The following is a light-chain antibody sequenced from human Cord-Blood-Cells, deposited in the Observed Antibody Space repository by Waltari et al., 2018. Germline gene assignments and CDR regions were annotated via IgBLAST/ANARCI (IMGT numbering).Light chain of an antibody. CDR1: QSLLHGNGYNY. V-gene: IGKV2-28*01. Sequence: DIVMTQSPLSLPVTPGEPASISCRSSQSLLHGNGYNYMDWYLKKPGQSAQRLIYLGSNRASVVPWRFSGSGSGTEFTMKSSRVEAEDVEVYDCMQALQAPDTFGQGTNLDIK. J-gene: IGKJ2*01. CDR2: LGS. CDR3: MQALQAPDT.